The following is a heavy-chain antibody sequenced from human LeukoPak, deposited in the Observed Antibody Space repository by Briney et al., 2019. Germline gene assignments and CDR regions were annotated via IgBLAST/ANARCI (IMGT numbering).Heavy chain of an antibody. Sequence: SVTVSCKGSGATFSSYTISWVRQAPGQGPEWMGRSIPIVGIASYAQKFQGRVTITADKSTSTAYMELSSLRSEDTAVYYCARAPPDTAMVAWFDPWGQGTLVTVSS. CDR3: ARAPPDTAMVAWFDP. J-gene: IGHJ5*02. CDR2: SIPIVGIA. D-gene: IGHD5-18*01. CDR1: GATFSSYT. V-gene: IGHV1-69*02.